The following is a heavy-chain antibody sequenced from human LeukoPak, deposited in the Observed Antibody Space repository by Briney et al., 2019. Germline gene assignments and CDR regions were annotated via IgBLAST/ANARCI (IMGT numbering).Heavy chain of an antibody. J-gene: IGHJ6*04. D-gene: IGHD2-2*01. CDR2: ICYDGSNK. CDR3: AREVADIVVVPAAVGAKAGYYYYGMDV. Sequence: PGGSLRLSCAASRFTFSSYGLHWVRQAQGKGLEWVAVICYDGSNKYYADSVKGRFTISRDNSKKTLYLQMNSLRAEDTAVYYCAREVADIVVVPAAVGAKAGYYYYGMDVWGKGATITVSS. CDR1: RFTFSSYG. V-gene: IGHV3-33*01.